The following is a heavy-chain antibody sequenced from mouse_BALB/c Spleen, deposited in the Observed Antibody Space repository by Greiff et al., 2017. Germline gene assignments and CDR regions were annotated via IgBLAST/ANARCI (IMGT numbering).Heavy chain of an antibody. CDR3: ARADYGNLAWFAY. CDR2: IWASGST. J-gene: IGHJ3*01. CDR1: GFSLTSYG. V-gene: IGHV2-9*02. Sequence: VKLMESGPGLVAPSQSLSITCTVSGFSLTSYGVHWVRQPPGKGLEWLGVIWASGSTNYNSALMSRLSISKDNSKSQVFLKMNSLQTDDTAMYYCARADYGNLAWFAYWGQGTLVTVSA. D-gene: IGHD2-1*01.